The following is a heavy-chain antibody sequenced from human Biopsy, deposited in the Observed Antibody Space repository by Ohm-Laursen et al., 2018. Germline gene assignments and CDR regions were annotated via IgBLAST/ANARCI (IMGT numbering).Heavy chain of an antibody. V-gene: IGHV4-59*01. D-gene: IGHD2/OR15-2a*01. Sequence: SETLSLTCSASGGSISSDYWSWIRQTPGKGLEWIGYTYYSGSTNYNPSLKSRVTISVDTSKNQFSLRLNSATAADTAVYYCARATNSTGWPYYYFYGMDVWGQGTTVTVSS. CDR1: GGSISSDY. CDR3: ARATNSTGWPYYYFYGMDV. J-gene: IGHJ6*02. CDR2: TYYSGST.